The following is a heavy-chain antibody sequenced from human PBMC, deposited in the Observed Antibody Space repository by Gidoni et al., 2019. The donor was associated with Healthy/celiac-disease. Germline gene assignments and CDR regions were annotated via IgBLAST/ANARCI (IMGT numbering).Heavy chain of an antibody. Sequence: EVQLLESGGGLVQPGGSLRLSCAASGFTFSSYAMSWVRQAPGKGLEWVSAISGSGGSTYYADSVKGRFTISRDKSKNTLYLQMNSLRAEDTAVYYCAKDAVGYCSGGSCYSGDYWGQGTLVTVSS. D-gene: IGHD2-15*01. V-gene: IGHV3-23*01. J-gene: IGHJ4*02. CDR3: AKDAVGYCSGGSCYSGDY. CDR1: GFTFSSYA. CDR2: ISGSGGST.